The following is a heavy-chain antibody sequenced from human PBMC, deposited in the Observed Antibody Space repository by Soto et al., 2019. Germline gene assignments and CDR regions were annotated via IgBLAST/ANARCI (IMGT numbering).Heavy chain of an antibody. J-gene: IGHJ5*02. CDR1: GGSISSGGYY. CDR3: AREDCSGGSCSQGWFDP. Sequence: PSETLSLTCTVSGGSISSGGYYWSWIRQHPGRGLEWIGYIYYSGSTYYNPSLKSRVTISVDTSKNQFSLKLSSVTAADTAVYYCAREDCSGGSCSQGWFDPWGQGTLVTVS. CDR2: IYYSGST. V-gene: IGHV4-31*03. D-gene: IGHD2-15*01.